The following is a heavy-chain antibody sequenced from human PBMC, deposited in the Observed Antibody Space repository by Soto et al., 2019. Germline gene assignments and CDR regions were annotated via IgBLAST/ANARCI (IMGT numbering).Heavy chain of an antibody. CDR1: GYTFTGYY. CDR2: VDPDSGGT. D-gene: IGHD6-13*01. CDR3: GWSGGKFDY. V-gene: IGHV1-2*02. Sequence: ASVKVSCKTSGYTFTGYYIHWVRQAPGQGLEWMGWVDPDSGGTNYAQNFQGRVTMTRDTSIRTANVELSRLTFDDTAVYYCGWSGGKFDYWGQGTLVTLS. J-gene: IGHJ4*02.